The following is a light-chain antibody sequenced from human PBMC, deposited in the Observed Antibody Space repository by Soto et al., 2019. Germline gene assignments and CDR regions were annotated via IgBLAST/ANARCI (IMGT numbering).Light chain of an antibody. CDR1: QSVSSSY. V-gene: IGKV3-20*01. Sequence: EIVMTQSPGTLSLSPGERATLSCSASQSVSSSYLAWYQQKPGQAPRLLIYGGSSRATGIPVRFSGSGSETDFTLTITRLEPEDFAVYYCKQYSSSRTFGQGTKVDI. J-gene: IGKJ1*01. CDR2: GGS. CDR3: KQYSSSRT.